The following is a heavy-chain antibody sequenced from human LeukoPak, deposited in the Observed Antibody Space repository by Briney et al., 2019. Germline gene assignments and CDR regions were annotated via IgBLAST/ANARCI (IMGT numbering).Heavy chain of an antibody. V-gene: IGHV1-2*02. D-gene: IGHD6-19*01. CDR1: GYTFTGYY. J-gene: IGHJ6*03. Sequence: ASVKVSCKASGYTFTGYYMHWVRQAPGQGLEWMGWINPNSGGTNYAQKFQGRVTMTRDTSISTAYMELSRLRSDDTAVYYRARDFYSSYYYYYMDVWGKGTTVTISS. CDR3: ARDFYSSYYYYYMDV. CDR2: INPNSGGT.